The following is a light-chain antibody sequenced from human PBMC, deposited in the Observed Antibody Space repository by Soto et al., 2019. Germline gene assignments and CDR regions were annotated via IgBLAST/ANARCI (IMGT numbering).Light chain of an antibody. CDR2: WAS. CDR1: QSVLYSSNNKNY. V-gene: IGKV4-1*01. J-gene: IGKJ1*01. Sequence: DIVMTQSPDSLAVSVGERATINCKSSQSVLYSSNNKNYLAWYQQKPGQPPKLLIYWASTRESGVPDRFSGSGSGTDFTLTISSLQAEDVAVYYCQQYYRTPPTFGQGTKVDIK. CDR3: QQYYRTPPT.